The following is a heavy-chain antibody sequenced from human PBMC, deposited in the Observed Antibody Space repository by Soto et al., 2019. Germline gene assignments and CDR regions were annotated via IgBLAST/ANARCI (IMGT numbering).Heavy chain of an antibody. CDR1: GYTFTSYG. Sequence: ASVKVSCKASGYTFTSYGISWVRQAPGQGLEWMGWISAYNGNTNYAQKLQGRVTMTTDTSTSTAYMELRSLRSDDTAVYYCARDHRPYYDFWSGYYGLSVFDIWGQGTLVIVSS. V-gene: IGHV1-18*01. CDR2: ISAYNGNT. CDR3: ARDHRPYYDFWSGYYGLSVFDI. J-gene: IGHJ3*02. D-gene: IGHD3-3*01.